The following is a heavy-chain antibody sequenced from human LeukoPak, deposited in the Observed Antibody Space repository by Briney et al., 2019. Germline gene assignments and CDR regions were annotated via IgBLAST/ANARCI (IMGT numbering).Heavy chain of an antibody. CDR2: ITSGGGSI. Sequence: GGSLRLSCTASGFTFSDYSLSWIRQSPGKGLEWISYITSGGGSIFYADFVEGRFTISRDNAENSLYLQLNSLRDEDTAVYYCARWIDGFDVWGQGTMVTVSS. V-gene: IGHV3-11*01. CDR1: GFTFSDYS. J-gene: IGHJ3*01. CDR3: ARWIDGFDV. D-gene: IGHD2-2*03.